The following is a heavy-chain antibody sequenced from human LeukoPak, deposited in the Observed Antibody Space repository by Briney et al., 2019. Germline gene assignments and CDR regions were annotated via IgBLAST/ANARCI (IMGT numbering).Heavy chain of an antibody. J-gene: IGHJ4*02. CDR1: GFTFSNHG. D-gene: IGHD6-6*01. V-gene: IGHV3-33*01. Sequence: PGGSLRLSCAASGFTFSNHGMHWVRQAPGKGLEWVANIWYDGSQEYYADTVKGRFTTSRDISKNTLYLQMNSLRAEDTAVYYCARDLAAARLDFRGQGTLVTVSS. CDR3: ARDLAAARLDF. CDR2: IWYDGSQE.